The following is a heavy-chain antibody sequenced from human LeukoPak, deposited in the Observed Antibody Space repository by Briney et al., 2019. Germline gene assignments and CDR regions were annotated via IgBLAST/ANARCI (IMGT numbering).Heavy chain of an antibody. CDR1: GFTVSSNY. V-gene: IGHV3-53*04. CDR3: ARHARHYYGSGSYEAKYYFDY. Sequence: GGSLRLSCAASGFTVSSNYMSWVRQAPGKGLEWVSVIYSGGSTYYADSVKGRFTISRHNSKNTLYLQMNSLRAEDTAVYYCARHARHYYGSGSYEAKYYFDYWGQGTLVTVSS. D-gene: IGHD3-10*01. CDR2: IYSGGST. J-gene: IGHJ4*02.